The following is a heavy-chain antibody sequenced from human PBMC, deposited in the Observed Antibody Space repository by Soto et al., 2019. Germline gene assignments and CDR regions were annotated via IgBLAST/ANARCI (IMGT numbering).Heavy chain of an antibody. V-gene: IGHV3-7*01. CDR2: IKQDGSEK. CDR3: ARDFGGLYSCSFHDYYYGMDV. D-gene: IGHD6-6*01. J-gene: IGHJ6*02. Sequence: GGSLRLSCAASGFTFSSYWMSWVRQALGKGLEWVANIKQDGSEKYYVDSVKGRFTISRDNAKNSLYLQMNSLRAEDTAVYYCARDFGGLYSCSFHDYYYGMDVWGQGTTVTVSS. CDR1: GFTFSSYW.